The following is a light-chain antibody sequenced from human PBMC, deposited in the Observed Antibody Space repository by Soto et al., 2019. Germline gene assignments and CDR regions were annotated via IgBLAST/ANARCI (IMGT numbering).Light chain of an antibody. CDR3: EAWDESLNGHVV. CDR2: SNN. V-gene: IGLV1-44*01. J-gene: IGLJ2*01. CDR1: SSNIGSNT. Sequence: QSVLTQPPSASGTPGQRVTISCSGSSSNIGSNTVNWYQQLPGTAPKLLIYSNNQRPSGVPDRISCSKSGTSASLAISGLQSEEEADYYCEAWDESLNGHVVFGGGTKVTVL.